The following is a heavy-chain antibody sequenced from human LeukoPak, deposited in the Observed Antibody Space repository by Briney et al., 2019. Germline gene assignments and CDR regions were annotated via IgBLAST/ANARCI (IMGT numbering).Heavy chain of an antibody. CDR1: GFTFSGYS. J-gene: IGHJ4*02. Sequence: GRSLRLSCTASGFTFSGYSMNRIRQAPGKGLEWVSSFGTRSTSIYHAGSVKGRFAISRDNAKNSLYLQMNSLRAEDTALYYCAREVSEGFDFWGQGTLVTVSS. CDR2: FGTRSTSI. V-gene: IGHV3-21*01. D-gene: IGHD3-22*01. CDR3: AREVSEGFDF.